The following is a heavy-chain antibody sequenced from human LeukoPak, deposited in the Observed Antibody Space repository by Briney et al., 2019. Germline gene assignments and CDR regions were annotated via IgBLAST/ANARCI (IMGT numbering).Heavy chain of an antibody. Sequence: SVKVSCMASGGTFSSYASSWVRQAPGQGLEWMGGIIPIFGTANYAQKSQGRVTITADESTSTAYMELSSLRSEDTAVYYCARVGRYSCSWHKFYYGGQGTLVTVSS. V-gene: IGHV1-69*01. J-gene: IGHJ4*02. CDR2: IIPIFGTA. CDR3: ARVGRYSCSWHKFYY. D-gene: IGHD6-13*01. CDR1: GGTFSSYA.